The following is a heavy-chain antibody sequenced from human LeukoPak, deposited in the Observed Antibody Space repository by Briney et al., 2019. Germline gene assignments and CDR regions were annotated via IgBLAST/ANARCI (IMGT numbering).Heavy chain of an antibody. V-gene: IGHV3-7*01. D-gene: IGHD3-10*01. Sequence: GGSLRLSCAASGFTFSSYWMSWVRQAPGKGLEWVANIKQDGSEKYYVDSVKGRFTISRDNAKNSLYLQMNSLRAEDTAVYYCARDSRGIRQLWFGESSRYYFDYWGQGTLVTVSS. CDR2: IKQDGSEK. CDR3: ARDSRGIRQLWFGESSRYYFDY. J-gene: IGHJ4*02. CDR1: GFTFSSYW.